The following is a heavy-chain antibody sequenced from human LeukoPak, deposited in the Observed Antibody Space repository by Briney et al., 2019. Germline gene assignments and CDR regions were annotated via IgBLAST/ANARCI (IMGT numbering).Heavy chain of an antibody. CDR3: TSRSGHYYYYYRDV. D-gene: IGHD6-19*01. V-gene: IGHV3-73*01. CDR2: IRSKAKSYAT. J-gene: IGHJ6*03. CDR1: RLTSGGSA. Sequence: GGSLRLSCAASRLTSGGSAMHSGRETSGEGVWWVGRIRSKAKSYATAYAPSVKGTVTISRDDSKNTAYLQMNSLKTEDTAVYYCTSRSGHYYYYYRDVWGKGTTVTVSS.